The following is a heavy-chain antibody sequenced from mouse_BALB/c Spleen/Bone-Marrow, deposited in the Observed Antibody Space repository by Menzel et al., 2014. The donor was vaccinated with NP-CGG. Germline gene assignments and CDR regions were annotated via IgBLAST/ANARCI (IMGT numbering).Heavy chain of an antibody. CDR3: ARNPVGRNFFDY. D-gene: IGHD4-1*01. CDR1: GFSFPNYG. CDR2: IWSGGST. J-gene: IGHJ2*01. Sequence: VMLVESGPGLVQPSQSLSIPCTVSGFSFPNYGVHWVRQSPGKGLEWLGVIWSGGSTDYNAAFISRLSITKDNSKSQVFFKMNSLQANDTAIYYCARNPVGRNFFDYWGQGTTLTVSS. V-gene: IGHV2-2*02.